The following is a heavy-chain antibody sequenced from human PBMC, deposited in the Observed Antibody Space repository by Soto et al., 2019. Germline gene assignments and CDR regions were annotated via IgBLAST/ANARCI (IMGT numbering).Heavy chain of an antibody. J-gene: IGHJ6*02. CDR3: AKCMGYDILTGYYIPPGNYYYYGMDV. CDR1: GFTFSSYG. D-gene: IGHD3-9*01. Sequence: GGSLRLSCAASGFTFSSYGMHWVRQAPGKGLEWVAVISYDGSNKYYADSVKGRFTISRDNSKNTLYLQMNSLRAEDTAVYYCAKCMGYDILTGYYIPPGNYYYYGMDVWGQGTTVTSP. CDR2: ISYDGSNK. V-gene: IGHV3-30*18.